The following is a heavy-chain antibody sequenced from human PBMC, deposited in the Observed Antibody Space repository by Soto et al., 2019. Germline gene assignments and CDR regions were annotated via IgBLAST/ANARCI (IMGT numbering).Heavy chain of an antibody. CDR2: IIPIFGTA. J-gene: IGHJ6*02. CDR1: GGTFSSYA. D-gene: IGHD2-15*01. CDR3: ARSQGGSSSLDIYYYYYYGMDV. V-gene: IGHV1-69*01. Sequence: QVQLVQSGAEVKKPGSSVKVSCKAPGGTFSSYAISWVRQAPGQGLEWMGGIIPIFGTAKYAQKFQGRVTIPADESTSTGYMELSRLRSEDTAVYYCARSQGGSSSLDIYYYYYYGMDVWGQGTTVTVSS.